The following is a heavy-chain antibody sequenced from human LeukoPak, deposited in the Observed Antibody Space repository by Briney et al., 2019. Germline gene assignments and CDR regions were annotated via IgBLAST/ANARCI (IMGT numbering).Heavy chain of an antibody. CDR3: ARVGYSGYEEVDY. J-gene: IGHJ4*02. Sequence: ASVKVSCKASGYTFTGYYMHWVRQAPGQGLEWMGWISAYNGNTNYAQKLQGRVTMTTDTSTNTAYMELRSLRSDDTAVYYCARVGYSGYEEVDYWGQGTLVTVSS. V-gene: IGHV1-18*04. CDR2: ISAYNGNT. CDR1: GYTFTGYY. D-gene: IGHD5-12*01.